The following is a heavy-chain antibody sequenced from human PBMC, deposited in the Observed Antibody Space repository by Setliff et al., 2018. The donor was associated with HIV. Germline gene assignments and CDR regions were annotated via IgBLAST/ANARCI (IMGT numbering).Heavy chain of an antibody. CDR2: MNPNSGNT. J-gene: IGHJ4*02. D-gene: IGHD6-6*01. V-gene: IGHV1-8*02. CDR1: GYTFSGYY. Sequence: ASVKVSCKASGYTFSGYYFHWVRQAPGQGLEWMGWMNPNSGNTGYAQKFQGRVTMTRNTSISTAYMELSSLRSEDTAVYYCARHPKGWLVSTPHFWGQGSLVTVSS. CDR3: ARHPKGWLVSTPHF.